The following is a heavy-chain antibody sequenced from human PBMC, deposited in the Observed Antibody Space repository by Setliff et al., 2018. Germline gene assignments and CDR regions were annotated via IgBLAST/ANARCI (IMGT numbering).Heavy chain of an antibody. J-gene: IGHJ6*02. V-gene: IGHV1-69*13. Sequence: ASVKVSCKTSGGTFKNHAITWVRQAPGQGLEWMGGTFPMFDRPNYAQKFQARVTITADESTNTAYIEIRSLRSEDTAVYYCARGNMDVVAAGGKYSGMDVWGQGTTVTVSS. CDR1: GGTFKNHA. D-gene: IGHD6-13*01. CDR2: TFPMFDRP. CDR3: ARGNMDVVAAGGKYSGMDV.